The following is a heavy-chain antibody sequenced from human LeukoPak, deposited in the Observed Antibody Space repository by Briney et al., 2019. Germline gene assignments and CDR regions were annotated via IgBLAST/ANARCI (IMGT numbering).Heavy chain of an antibody. V-gene: IGHV3-7*01. CDR3: ARDGVSPLDYYDSSGYVDAFDI. CDR2: IKQDGSEK. CDR1: GFTFSSYW. D-gene: IGHD3-22*01. J-gene: IGHJ3*02. Sequence: GGSLRLSCAASGFTFSSYWMSWVRQAPGKGLEWVANIKQDGSEKYYVDSVKGRFTISRDNAKNSLYLQMNSLGAEDTAVYYCARDGVSPLDYYDSSGYVDAFDIWGQGTMVTVSS.